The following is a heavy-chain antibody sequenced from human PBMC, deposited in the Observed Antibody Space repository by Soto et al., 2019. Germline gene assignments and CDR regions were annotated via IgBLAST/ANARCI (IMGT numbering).Heavy chain of an antibody. CDR2: ISSDGTKT. CDR1: GLTFSNYG. D-gene: IGHD2-2*02. J-gene: IGHJ6*02. Sequence: LRLSCAASGLTFSNYGMHWVRQAPGKGLEWLAGISSDGTKTYLGDSVKGRFTISRDNSKNSLYLQMNSLRAEDTAVYYCARYCSSTSCYMNYYYGMDVWGQGTTVTVSS. V-gene: IGHV3-30*03. CDR3: ARYCSSTSCYMNYYYGMDV.